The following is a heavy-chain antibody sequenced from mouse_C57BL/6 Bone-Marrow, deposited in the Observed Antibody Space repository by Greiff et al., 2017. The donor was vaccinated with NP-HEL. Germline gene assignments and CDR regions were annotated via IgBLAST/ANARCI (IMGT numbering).Heavy chain of an antibody. CDR3: ERGDYYGSSAFGC. Sequence: QVQLQQSGAELVKPGASVKMSCKASGYTFTTYPIEWMKQNHGKSLEWIGNFHPYNDDTKYNEKFKGKATLTVDKSSSTVYLELSRLTSDDSAVYDCERGDYYGSSAFGCWGQGALVTVAA. D-gene: IGHD1-1*01. J-gene: IGHJ3*01. CDR1: GYTFTTYP. V-gene: IGHV1-47*01. CDR2: FHPYNDDT.